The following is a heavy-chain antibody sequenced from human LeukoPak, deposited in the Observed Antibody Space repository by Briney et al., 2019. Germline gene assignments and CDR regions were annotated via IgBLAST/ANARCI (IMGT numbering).Heavy chain of an antibody. CDR3: ARVRIGYDFWRVGDWYFDL. CDR2: INPHSGDT. D-gene: IGHD3-3*01. J-gene: IGHJ2*01. CDR1: GYTFTSYG. V-gene: IGHV1-2*02. Sequence: ASVKVSCKASGYTFTSYGISWVRQAPGQGLEWMGWINPHSGDTNYAQRFQGRVTMTRDTSISTAYMELSSLKSDDTAVYYCARVRIGYDFWRVGDWYFDLWGRGTLVTVSS.